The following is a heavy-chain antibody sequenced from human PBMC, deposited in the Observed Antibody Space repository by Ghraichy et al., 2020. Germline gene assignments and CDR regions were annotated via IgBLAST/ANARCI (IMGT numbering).Heavy chain of an antibody. CDR1: GFTSSSYS. D-gene: IGHD3-3*01. CDR2: ISSSSSTI. CDR3: ARDRITIFGVVITRDNYYYYYGMDV. J-gene: IGHJ6*02. Sequence: GGSLRLSCAASGFTSSSYSMNWVRQAPGKGLEWVSYISSSSSTIYYADSVKGRFTISRDNAKNSLYLQMNSLRDEDTAVYYCARDRITIFGVVITRDNYYYYYGMDVWGQGTTVTVSS. V-gene: IGHV3-48*02.